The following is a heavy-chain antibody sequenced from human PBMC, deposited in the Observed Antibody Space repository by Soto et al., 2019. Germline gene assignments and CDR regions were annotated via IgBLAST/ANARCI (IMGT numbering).Heavy chain of an antibody. D-gene: IGHD4-17*01. CDR2: INNRGST. Sequence: SDTLSLTCPVSAGSISSYYLSWIRQPPGKGLEWIGAINNRGSTNYTPSLKRRVTISVDTSKNLFSLKLSSVTAADTAVYYCARIMTTVMQFDPWGQGTLVTVSS. J-gene: IGHJ5*02. CDR3: ARIMTTVMQFDP. CDR1: AGSISSYY. V-gene: IGHV4-34*01.